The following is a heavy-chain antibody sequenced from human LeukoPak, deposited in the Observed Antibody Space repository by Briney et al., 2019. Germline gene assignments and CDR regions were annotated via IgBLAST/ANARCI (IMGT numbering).Heavy chain of an antibody. CDR2: IYSDGDT. CDR1: ISGNYY. CDR3: ARKTMIVVVNWFDP. Sequence: SETLSLTCTISGNYYWGWIRQPPGKGLEWIGSIYSDGDTYYNPSLKSRVTISVDTSKNQISLKLNSVTAADTAVYYCARKTMIVVVNWFDPWGQGTLVTVSS. V-gene: IGHV4-39*01. J-gene: IGHJ5*02. D-gene: IGHD3-22*01.